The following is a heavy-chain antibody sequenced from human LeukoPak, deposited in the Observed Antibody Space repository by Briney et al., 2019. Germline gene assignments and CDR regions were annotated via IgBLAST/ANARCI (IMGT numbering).Heavy chain of an antibody. J-gene: IGHJ4*02. CDR3: ARGGGGYDLGAQIDY. Sequence: SETLSLTCAVYGGSFSGYYWSWIRQPPGKGLEGIGEINYSGSTNYNPSLKSGVTISVDTSKNQFPLKPSSETAAGTAVYCCARGGGGYDLGAQIDYWGQGTLVTVSS. V-gene: IGHV4-34*01. D-gene: IGHD5-12*01. CDR1: GGSFSGYY. CDR2: INYSGST.